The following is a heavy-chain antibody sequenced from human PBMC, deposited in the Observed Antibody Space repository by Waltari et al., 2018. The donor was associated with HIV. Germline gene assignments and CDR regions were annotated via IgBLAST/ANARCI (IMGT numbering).Heavy chain of an antibody. CDR3: ARDIGSRKETTYFDY. Sequence: QVQLQESGPGLVKPSETLSLTCAVSGYSISSGYYWGGIRQPPGNGLEWIGTIYHSGSTYYNPSLKSRVTISVDTSKNQFSLKLSSVTAADTAVYYCARDIGSRKETTYFDYWGQGTLVTVSS. CDR2: IYHSGST. J-gene: IGHJ4*02. D-gene: IGHD1-7*01. CDR1: GYSISSGYY. V-gene: IGHV4-38-2*02.